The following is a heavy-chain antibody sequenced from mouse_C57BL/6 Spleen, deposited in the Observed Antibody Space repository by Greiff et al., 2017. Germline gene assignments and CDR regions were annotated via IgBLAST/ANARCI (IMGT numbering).Heavy chain of an antibody. D-gene: IGHD1-1*01. J-gene: IGHJ2*01. V-gene: IGHV1-66*01. CDR3: ARGGYYGSSYDY. Sequence: QVQLQQSGPELVKPGASVKISCKASGYSFTSYYIHWVKQRPGQGLEWIGWIYPGSGNTKYNEKFKGKATLTADTSSSTAFIQLSSLTSEDSAVYYCARGGYYGSSYDYWGQGTTLTVSS. CDR1: GYSFTSYY. CDR2: IYPGSGNT.